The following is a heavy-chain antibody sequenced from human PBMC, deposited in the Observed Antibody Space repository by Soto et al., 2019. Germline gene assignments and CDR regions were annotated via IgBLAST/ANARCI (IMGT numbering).Heavy chain of an antibody. CDR1: GFAFSSHP. D-gene: IGHD3-10*01. CDR2: ISDGGDLT. CDR3: ARRVIGSSRAFDI. J-gene: IGHJ3*02. V-gene: IGHV3-23*01. Sequence: GPLLLTCSASGFAFSSHPMSWVRQAPEKGLEWVAGISDGGDLTYNADSVRGRFTISRDNSRNTLYLQMNSLRAEDTAVYYCARRVIGSSRAFDIWGQGTMVTV.